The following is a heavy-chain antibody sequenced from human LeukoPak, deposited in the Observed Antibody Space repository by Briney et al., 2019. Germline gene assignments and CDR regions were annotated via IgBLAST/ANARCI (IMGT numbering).Heavy chain of an antibody. CDR3: ARDPGYSSGWYQFDY. CDR2: INPNSGGT. Sequence: GASVKVSCKASGYTFTGYYMHWVRQAPGQGLEWMGWINPNSGGTNYAQKFQGRVTMTRDTSISTAYMELSRLRSDDTAVYYCARDPGYSSGWYQFDYWGQGTLVTVSS. D-gene: IGHD6-19*01. V-gene: IGHV1-2*02. CDR1: GYTFTGYY. J-gene: IGHJ4*02.